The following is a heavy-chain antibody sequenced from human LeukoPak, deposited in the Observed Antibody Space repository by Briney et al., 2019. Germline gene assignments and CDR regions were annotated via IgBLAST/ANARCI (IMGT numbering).Heavy chain of an antibody. Sequence: GGSLRLSCVASGFIFSNHWMSWLRQAPGKGLEWVANIRQDGSETFYVDSVKGRFTISRDNSKNTLYLQMNSLRAEDTAVYYCAKDYNWNDAMDVWGKGTTVTVSS. D-gene: IGHD1-20*01. J-gene: IGHJ6*03. V-gene: IGHV3-7*01. CDR3: AKDYNWNDAMDV. CDR1: GFIFSNHW. CDR2: IRQDGSET.